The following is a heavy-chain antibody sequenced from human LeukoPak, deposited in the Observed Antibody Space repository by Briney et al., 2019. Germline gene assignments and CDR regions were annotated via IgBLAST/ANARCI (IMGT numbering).Heavy chain of an antibody. J-gene: IGHJ4*02. CDR3: ARVNFGARIAAAGGYFDY. D-gene: IGHD6-13*01. CDR2: IIPIFGTA. Sequence: SVKVSCKASGGTFSSYAISWVRQAPGQGLEWMGGIIPIFGTANYAQKFQGRVTITTDESTSTAYMELSSLRSEDTAVYYGARVNFGARIAAAGGYFDYWGQGTLVTVPS. CDR1: GGTFSSYA. V-gene: IGHV1-69*05.